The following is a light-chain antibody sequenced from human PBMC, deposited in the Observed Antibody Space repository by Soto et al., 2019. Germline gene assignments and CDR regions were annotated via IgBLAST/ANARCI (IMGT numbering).Light chain of an antibody. CDR2: DVS. J-gene: IGLJ1*01. CDR3: SSYTSSSLSYV. Sequence: QSVLTQPASVSGSPGQSITISCTGTSSDVGGYNDVSWYQQHPGKAPKLMIYDVSNRPSGVSNRFSGSKSGNTASLTISGLQAEDEADYYCSSYTSSSLSYVFGTGTKLTVL. V-gene: IGLV2-14*01. CDR1: SSDVGGYND.